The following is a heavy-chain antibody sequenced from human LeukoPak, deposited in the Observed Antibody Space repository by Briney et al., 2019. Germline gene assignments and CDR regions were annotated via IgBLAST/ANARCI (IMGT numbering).Heavy chain of an antibody. Sequence: GGSLRLSCAASGFIFSSYSMSWVRQAPGKGLEWVSSISSSSSYIYYADSVKGRFTISRDNAKNSLYLQMNSLRAEDTAVYYCARGLHIVVVTVADAFDIWGQGTMVTVSS. CDR1: GFIFSSYS. V-gene: IGHV3-21*01. D-gene: IGHD2-21*02. J-gene: IGHJ3*02. CDR3: ARGLHIVVVTVADAFDI. CDR2: ISSSSSYI.